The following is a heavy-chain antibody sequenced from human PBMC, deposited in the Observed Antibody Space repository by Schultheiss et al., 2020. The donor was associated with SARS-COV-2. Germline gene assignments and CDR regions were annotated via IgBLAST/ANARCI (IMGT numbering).Heavy chain of an antibody. CDR3: AHHYDGSGNFDY. J-gene: IGHJ4*02. Sequence: SGPTLVKPTQTLTLTCTFSGFSLSTSRMCVSWIRQPPGKALEWLALIDWDDDKYYSTSLKTRLTISKDTSKNQVVLTMTNMDPVDTATYFCAHHYDGSGNFDYWGQGTLVTVSS. CDR1: GFSLSTSRMC. V-gene: IGHV2-70*12. D-gene: IGHD3-22*01. CDR2: IDWDDDK.